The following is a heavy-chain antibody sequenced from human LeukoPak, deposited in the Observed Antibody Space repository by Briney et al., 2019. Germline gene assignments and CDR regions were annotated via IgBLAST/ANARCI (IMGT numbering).Heavy chain of an antibody. V-gene: IGHV1-69*06. J-gene: IGHJ4*02. D-gene: IGHD6-19*01. CDR2: IIPIFGTA. Sequence: SVKVSCRASGGTFSSYAISWVRQAPGQGLEWMGGIIPIFGTANYAQKFQGRVTITADKSTSTAYMELSSLGSEDTAVYYCATDSSGWYRYFDYWGQGTLVTVSS. CDR3: ATDSSGWYRYFDY. CDR1: GGTFSSYA.